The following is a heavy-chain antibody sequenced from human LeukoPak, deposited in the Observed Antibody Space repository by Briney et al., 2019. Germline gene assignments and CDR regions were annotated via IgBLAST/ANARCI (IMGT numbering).Heavy chain of an antibody. J-gene: IGHJ4*02. V-gene: IGHV4-39*07. CDR3: ARGYYDSSGYYDY. CDR2: IYYSGST. Sequence: PSATLSLTCTVSGGSISSSSYYWGWIRQPPGKGLEWIGSIYYSGSTYYNPSLKSRVTISVDTSKNQFSLKLSSVTAADTAVYYCARGYYDSSGYYDYWGQGTLVTVSS. CDR1: GGSISSSSYY. D-gene: IGHD3-22*01.